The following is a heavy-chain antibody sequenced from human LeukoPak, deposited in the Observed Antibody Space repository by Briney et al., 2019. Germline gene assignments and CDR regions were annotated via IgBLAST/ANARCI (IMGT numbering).Heavy chain of an antibody. CDR3: ARHGGSYFYY. CDR1: GGSISNYY. V-gene: IGHV4-59*08. CDR2: IYYSGTT. J-gene: IGHJ4*02. Sequence: SETLSLTCTVSGGSISNYYWSWIRQAPGKGLEWIGYIYYSGTTKYNPSLMSRVTISVDTSKNQFSLTLSSVAAGDTAVYYCARHGGSYFYYWGQGTLVTVSS. D-gene: IGHD1-26*01.